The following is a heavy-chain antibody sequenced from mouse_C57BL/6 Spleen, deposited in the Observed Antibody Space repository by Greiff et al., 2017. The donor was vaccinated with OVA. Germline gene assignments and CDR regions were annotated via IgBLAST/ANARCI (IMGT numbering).Heavy chain of an antibody. D-gene: IGHD3-2*02. CDR2: IDPSDSYT. CDR3: ARWGAQAMDY. V-gene: IGHV1-50*01. J-gene: IGHJ4*01. CDR1: GYTFTSYW. Sequence: QVQLQQPGAELVKPGASVKLTCKASGYTFTSYWMQWVKQRPGQGLEWIGEIDPSDSYTNYNQKFKGKATLTVDTSSSTAYMQLSSLTSEDSAVYYCARWGAQAMDYWGQGTSVTVSS.